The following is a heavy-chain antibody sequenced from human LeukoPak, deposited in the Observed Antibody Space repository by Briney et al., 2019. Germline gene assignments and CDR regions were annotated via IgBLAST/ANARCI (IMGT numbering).Heavy chain of an antibody. Sequence: PGGTLRLSCAASGFTFSSYGMSWVRQAPGKGLEWVSAISGSGGSTYYADSVKGRFTISRDNSKNTLYLQMNSLRAEDTAVYYCAKEKCGTSCYMGGKDAFDIWGQGTMVTVSS. D-gene: IGHD2-2*02. V-gene: IGHV3-23*01. CDR3: AKEKCGTSCYMGGKDAFDI. CDR1: GFTFSSYG. CDR2: ISGSGGST. J-gene: IGHJ3*02.